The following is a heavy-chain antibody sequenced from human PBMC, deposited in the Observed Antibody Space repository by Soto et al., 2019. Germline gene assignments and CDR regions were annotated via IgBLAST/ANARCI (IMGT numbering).Heavy chain of an antibody. J-gene: IGHJ3*02. CDR2: IGTAGDT. CDR3: ASDEKKKNDFDI. Sequence: PGGSLRLSCAASGFTFSSYDMNWVRQATGKGLEWVSAIGTAGDTYYPGSVKRRFTISRENAKNSLYLQMNSLRAGDTAVYYCASDEKKKNDFDIWGQRTIVTLSS. V-gene: IGHV3-13*01. CDR1: GFTFSSYD.